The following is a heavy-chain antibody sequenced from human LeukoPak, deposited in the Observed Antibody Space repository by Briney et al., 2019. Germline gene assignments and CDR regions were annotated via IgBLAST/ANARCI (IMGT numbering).Heavy chain of an antibody. CDR3: ARVFGSYYYDSSGYRMGDY. J-gene: IGHJ4*02. Sequence: AASVKVSCKASGYTFTSYYMHWVRQAPGQGLEWMGIINPSGGSTSYAQKFQGRVTMTRDTSTSTVYMELSSLRSEDTAVYYCARVFGSYYYDSSGYRMGDYWGQGTLVTVSS. D-gene: IGHD3-22*01. V-gene: IGHV1-46*01. CDR2: INPSGGST. CDR1: GYTFTSYY.